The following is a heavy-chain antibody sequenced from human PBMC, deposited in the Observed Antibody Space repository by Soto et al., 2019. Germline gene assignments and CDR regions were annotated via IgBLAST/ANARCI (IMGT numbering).Heavy chain of an antibody. J-gene: IGHJ4*02. D-gene: IGHD6-19*01. CDR1: GFSFSGYN. CDR2: ISSSSSYI. Sequence: EVQLVESGGGLVKPGGSLRLSCAASGFSFSGYNMNWVRQAPGKGLVWVSSISSSSSYIYYADSVKGRFTISRDNAKNSLYLQRNSLRAEDTAVYNCARDRKPILYSSGWQGNFDYWGKGRLVSASS. V-gene: IGHV3-21*01. CDR3: ARDRKPILYSSGWQGNFDY.